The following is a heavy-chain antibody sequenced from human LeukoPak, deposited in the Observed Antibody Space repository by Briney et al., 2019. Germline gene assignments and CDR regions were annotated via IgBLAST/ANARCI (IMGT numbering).Heavy chain of an antibody. CDR2: INPNSGGT. J-gene: IGHJ6*02. D-gene: IGHD3-10*01. V-gene: IGHV1-2*04. CDR1: GYTFTGYY. CDR3: ARGPRYYYGSGRSGGMDV. Sequence: GASVKVSCKASGYTFTGYYMHWVRQAPGQGLEWMGWINPNSGGTNYAQKFQGWVTMTRDTSISTAYMELSRLRSDDTAVYYCARGPRYYYGSGRSGGMDVWGQGTTVTVSS.